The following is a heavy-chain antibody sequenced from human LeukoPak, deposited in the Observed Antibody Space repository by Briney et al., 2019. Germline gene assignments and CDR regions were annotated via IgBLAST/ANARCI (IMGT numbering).Heavy chain of an antibody. CDR1: GFTFDDYA. CDR3: AKDMAGYYDSQPSWFDP. V-gene: IGHV3-9*01. J-gene: IGHJ5*02. CDR2: ISWNSGGI. Sequence: GGSLRLSCAASGFTFDDYAMHWVRQAPGKGLEWVSSISWNSGGIGYADSVKGRFTISRDNAKNSLYLQMNSLRAEDTALYYCAKDMAGYYDSQPSWFDPWGQGTLVTVSS. D-gene: IGHD3-22*01.